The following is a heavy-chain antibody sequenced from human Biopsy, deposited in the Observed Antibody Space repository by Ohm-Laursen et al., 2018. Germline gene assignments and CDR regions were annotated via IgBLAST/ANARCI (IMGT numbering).Heavy chain of an antibody. D-gene: IGHD5-24*01. CDR3: ARVMTTIGYYYAMDV. V-gene: IGHV4-59*01. Sequence: SETLSLTCTVSGGSLSSYYWTWIRQPPGKGLEWLGYIYSSGSTNYNPSLQRRVTISVDTSKSQFSLKLTSVTAADTAVYYCARVMTTIGYYYAMDVWGQGTTVTVSS. CDR2: IYSSGST. J-gene: IGHJ6*02. CDR1: GGSLSSYY.